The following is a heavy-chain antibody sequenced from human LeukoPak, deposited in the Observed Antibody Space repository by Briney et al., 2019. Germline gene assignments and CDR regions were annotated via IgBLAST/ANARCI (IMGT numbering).Heavy chain of an antibody. CDR1: GFTFSNYA. CDR3: FSSSLESDY. V-gene: IGHV3-30*04. D-gene: IGHD6-6*01. CDR2: ISYDGSNK. J-gene: IGHJ4*02. Sequence: GGSLRLSCAASGFTFSNYAMHWVRQAPGKGLEWVAVISYDGSNKYYADSVKGRFTISRDNSKNTLYLQMNSLRAEDTAVYYCFSSSLESDYWGQGTLVTVSS.